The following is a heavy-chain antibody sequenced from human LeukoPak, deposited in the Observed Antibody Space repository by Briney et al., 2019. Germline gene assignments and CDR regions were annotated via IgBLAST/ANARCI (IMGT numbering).Heavy chain of an antibody. V-gene: IGHV3-48*03. CDR3: ARVPRGVVAY. J-gene: IGHJ4*02. D-gene: IGHD3-10*01. CDR2: ISSSGSTI. Sequence: GGALRLSCAASGFTFSSYEMNWVRQAPGKGREWVSYISSSGSTIYYADSVKGRFTISRENAKNSLYLKMNSVRAEDTAVYYCARVPRGVVAYWGQGNLVTVSS. CDR1: GFTFSSYE.